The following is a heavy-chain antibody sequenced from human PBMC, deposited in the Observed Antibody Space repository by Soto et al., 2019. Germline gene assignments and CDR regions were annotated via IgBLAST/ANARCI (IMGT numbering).Heavy chain of an antibody. CDR3: ARDGSSGWHYYYYGMDV. CDR2: INPNSGGT. Sequence: GASVKVSCKASGYTFTSYYMHWVRQAPGQGLEWMGWINPNSGGTNYAQKFQGWVTMTRDTSISTAYMELSRLRSDDTAVYYCARDGSSGWHYYYYGMDVWGQGTTVTVSS. V-gene: IGHV1-2*04. J-gene: IGHJ6*02. CDR1: GYTFTSYY. D-gene: IGHD6-19*01.